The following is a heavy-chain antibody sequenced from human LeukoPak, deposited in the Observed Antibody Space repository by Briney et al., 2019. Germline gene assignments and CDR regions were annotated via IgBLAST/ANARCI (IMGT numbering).Heavy chain of an antibody. CDR2: ITWNSGSV. J-gene: IGHJ6*02. Sequence: GGSLRLSCAASGFKFDEYAMHWVRQVPGQGLEWVSGITWNSGSVGYADSVRGRFTISRDNAKNSLYLQMNSLRPEDAALYYCAKDGAIFGVPITRGGMDVWGQGTTVTVSS. CDR3: AKDGAIFGVPITRGGMDV. V-gene: IGHV3-9*01. D-gene: IGHD3-3*01. CDR1: GFKFDEYA.